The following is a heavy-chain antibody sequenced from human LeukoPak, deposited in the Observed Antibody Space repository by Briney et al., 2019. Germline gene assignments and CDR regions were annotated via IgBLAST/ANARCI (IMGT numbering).Heavy chain of an antibody. V-gene: IGHV3-33*01. CDR2: ICFDGSNK. D-gene: IGHD2-15*01. CDR3: AGDVKSCSGGTCYGADY. J-gene: IGHJ4*02. CDR1: GFTFSSYG. Sequence: GGSLRLSCAASGFTFSSYGMHWVRQAPGKGLEWVALICFDGSNKYYSDSVKGRFTISRDNSKNTLYLQMNTLRAEDTAVYYCAGDVKSCSGGTCYGADYWGQGTLVTVSS.